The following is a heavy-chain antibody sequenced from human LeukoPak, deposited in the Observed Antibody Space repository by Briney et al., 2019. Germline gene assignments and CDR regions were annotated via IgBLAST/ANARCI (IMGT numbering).Heavy chain of an antibody. D-gene: IGHD6-6*01. Sequence: GASVKVSCKASGYTFTSYGISWVRQAPGQGLEWMGWISAYNGNTNYAQKLQGRVTMTTDTSTSTAYMELRSLRSDDTAVYYCARARDSSSTPANYYYYYYGMDVWGQGTTVTVSS. CDR2: ISAYNGNT. V-gene: IGHV1-18*01. CDR1: GYTFTSYG. CDR3: ARARDSSSTPANYYYYYYGMDV. J-gene: IGHJ6*02.